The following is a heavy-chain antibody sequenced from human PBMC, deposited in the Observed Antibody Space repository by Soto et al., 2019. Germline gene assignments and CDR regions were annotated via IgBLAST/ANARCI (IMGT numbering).Heavy chain of an antibody. CDR3: ARKGSTYYYDSSGYPDDAFDI. J-gene: IGHJ3*02. CDR2: ISSSSSYI. Sequence: QVQLVESGGGLVKPGGSLRLSCAASGFTFSDYYMSWIRQAPGKGLEWVSYISSSSSYINYADSVKGRFTISRDNAKNSLYLQMNSLRAEDTAVYYCARKGSTYYYDSSGYPDDAFDIWGQGTMVTVSS. CDR1: GFTFSDYY. D-gene: IGHD3-22*01. V-gene: IGHV3-11*06.